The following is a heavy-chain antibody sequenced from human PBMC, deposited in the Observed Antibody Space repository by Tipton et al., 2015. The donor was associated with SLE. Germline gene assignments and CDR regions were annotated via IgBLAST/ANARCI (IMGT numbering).Heavy chain of an antibody. CDR3: ARALREGEWELLGY. V-gene: IGHV4-61*09. Sequence: TLSLTCSVSSGFINSGSYYWTWIRQPAGKGLEWIGHIYTSGSTNYNPSLKSRVTISIDTSKNQFSLSLSLVTAADTAVYYCARALREGEWELLGYWGQGTHVTVSS. J-gene: IGHJ4*02. CDR2: IYTSGST. CDR1: SGFINSGSYY. D-gene: IGHD1-26*01.